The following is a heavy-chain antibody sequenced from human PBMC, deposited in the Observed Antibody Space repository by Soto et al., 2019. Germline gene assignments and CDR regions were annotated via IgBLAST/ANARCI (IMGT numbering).Heavy chain of an antibody. CDR2: ISYDGSNK. CDR1: GFTFSSYG. Sequence: QVQLVESGGGVVQPGRSLRLSCAASGFTFSSYGMHWVRQAPGKGLEWVAVISYDGSNKYYADSVKGPFTISRDNSKNTLYLQLNSRRASDTAGYSGAKGPIPYYLDYWGQGTLVTVSS. D-gene: IGHD2-2*02. V-gene: IGHV3-30*18. J-gene: IGHJ4*02. CDR3: AKGPIPYYLDY.